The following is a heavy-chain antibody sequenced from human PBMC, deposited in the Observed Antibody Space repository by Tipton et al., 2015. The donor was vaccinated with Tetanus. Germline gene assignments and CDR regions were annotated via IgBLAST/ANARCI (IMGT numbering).Heavy chain of an antibody. CDR1: GFTFTSYT. V-gene: IGHV3-23*01. CDR2: IAGTAGST. J-gene: IGHJ4*02. CDR3: AKAKTWASLWFGDV. D-gene: IGHD3-10*01. Sequence: SLRLSCAASGFTFTSYTMNWVRQAPGKGLEWVSGIAGTAGSTYYRDSVRGRFTVSRDNVGNILYLQMNSLRAEDTARYYCAKAKTWASLWFGDVWGPGTLVAVSS.